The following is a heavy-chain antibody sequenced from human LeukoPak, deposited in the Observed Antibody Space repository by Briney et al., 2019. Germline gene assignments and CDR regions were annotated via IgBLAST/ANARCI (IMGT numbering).Heavy chain of an antibody. V-gene: IGHV1-3*01. D-gene: IGHD6-13*01. J-gene: IGHJ6*04. CDR2: ISAGNGNT. Sequence: ASVEVSCKASGYTFTNCPIHWVRQAPGHRLEWMGWISAGNGNTKYSQKFKDRVTITRDTSASTAYMELSSLRSEDTAVYYCARDKGAAAGSDYYYGMDVWGTGTTVTVSS. CDR3: ARDKGAAAGSDYYYGMDV. CDR1: GYTFTNCP.